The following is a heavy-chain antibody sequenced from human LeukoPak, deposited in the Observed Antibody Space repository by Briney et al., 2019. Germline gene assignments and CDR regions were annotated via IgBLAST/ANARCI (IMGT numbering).Heavy chain of an antibody. J-gene: IGHJ4*02. CDR1: GYTFISYA. CDR2: INAGNGNT. CDR3: ARDRVPTYDILTGSFDY. V-gene: IGHV1-3*01. Sequence: ASVKVSCKASGYTFISYAMHWVRQAPGQRLEWMGWINAGNGNTKYSQKFQGRVTITRDTSASTAYMELSSLRSEDTAVYYCARDRVPTYDILTGSFDYWGQGTLVTVSS. D-gene: IGHD3-9*01.